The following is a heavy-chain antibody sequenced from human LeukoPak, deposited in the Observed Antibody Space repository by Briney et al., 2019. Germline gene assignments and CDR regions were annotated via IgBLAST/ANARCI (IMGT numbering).Heavy chain of an antibody. J-gene: IGHJ5*02. CDR2: IYYSGST. Sequence: SETLSLTCTVSGGSISSYYWSWIRQPPGKGLEWIGYIYYSGSTNYNPSLKSRVTISVDTSKNQSSLKLSSVTAADTAVYYCGRGSSWYDPWFGPWGHGTLVTVSS. D-gene: IGHD6-13*01. CDR1: GGSISSYY. CDR3: GRGSSWYDPWFGP. V-gene: IGHV4-59*01.